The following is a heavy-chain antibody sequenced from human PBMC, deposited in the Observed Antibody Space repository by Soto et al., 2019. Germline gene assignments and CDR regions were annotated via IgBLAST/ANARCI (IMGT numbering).Heavy chain of an antibody. D-gene: IGHD1-26*01. J-gene: IGHJ6*02. V-gene: IGHV4-59*01. CDR3: ARGWDERDNYYYYGMDV. CDR2: IYYSGST. CDR1: GGSISSYY. Sequence: PWETLSLTCTVSGGSISSYYWSWIRQPPGKGLEWIGYIYYSGSTNYNPSLKSGVTISVDTSKNQFSLTLSSVTAADTAVYYCARGWDERDNYYYYGMDVWGQGTTVTVSS.